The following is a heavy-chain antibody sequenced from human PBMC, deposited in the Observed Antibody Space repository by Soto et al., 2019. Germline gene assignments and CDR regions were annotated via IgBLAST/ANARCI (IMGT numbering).Heavy chain of an antibody. J-gene: IGHJ2*01. CDR3: ARAWESGWY. CDR1: GGPFTSYA. D-gene: IGHD1-26*01. Sequence: ASVKAASAAPGGPFTSYAISWVRQAPGQGLVWMGWINPNSGGTNYAQKVQGRVTMPRATSISTAYMELSRLRSDDTAVDYCARAWESGWY. CDR2: INPNSGGT. V-gene: IGHV1-2*02.